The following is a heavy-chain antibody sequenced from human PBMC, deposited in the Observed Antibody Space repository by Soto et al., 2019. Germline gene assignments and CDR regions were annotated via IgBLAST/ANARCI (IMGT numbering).Heavy chain of an antibody. D-gene: IGHD3-22*01. CDR1: GFTFSSYG. J-gene: IGHJ6*02. V-gene: IGHV3-33*01. CDR2: IWYDGSNK. Sequence: PGGSLRLSCAASGFTFSSYGMHWVRQAPGKGLEWVAVIWYDGSNKYYADSVKGRFTISRDNSKNTLYLQMNSLRAEDTAVYYCARENLNYYHSSGYYYRSYYGMDVPAKGPRSPST. CDR3: ARENLNYYHSSGYYYRSYYGMDV.